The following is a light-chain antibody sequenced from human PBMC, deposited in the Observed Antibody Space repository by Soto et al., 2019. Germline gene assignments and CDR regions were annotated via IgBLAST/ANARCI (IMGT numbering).Light chain of an antibody. CDR1: QSVSNN. Sequence: EIVMTQSPATLSVSPGERATLSCRASQSVSNNLAWYQQKPGQAPRLLIYHASTRATGIPARFSGSGSGTEFPLPISSLQSEDFAVYYCQQYNKLPLTFGEGTKVEIK. J-gene: IGKJ4*01. CDR3: QQYNKLPLT. CDR2: HAS. V-gene: IGKV3-15*01.